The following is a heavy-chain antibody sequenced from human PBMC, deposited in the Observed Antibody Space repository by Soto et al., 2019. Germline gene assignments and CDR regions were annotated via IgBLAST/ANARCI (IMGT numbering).Heavy chain of an antibody. CDR3: ARRNCSGYYSAHPDY. Sequence: QVKLVQSGVEVKKPGASVTVSCKAPGYNFLSYGVSWARQAPGQGLEWMGWISGYNSNANYEQKFHGRITMNSDTYTNTAYLKLRGLRSADTAVYDCARRNCSGYYSAHPDYWAQGTLFVVSS. J-gene: IGHJ4*02. CDR2: ISGYNSNA. V-gene: IGHV1-18*04. CDR1: GYNFLSYG. D-gene: IGHD3-3*01.